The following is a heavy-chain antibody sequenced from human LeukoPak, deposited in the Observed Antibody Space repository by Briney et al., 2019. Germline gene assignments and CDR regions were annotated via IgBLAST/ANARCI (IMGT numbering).Heavy chain of an antibody. J-gene: IGHJ4*02. CDR3: ARESGAFSPFGF. V-gene: IGHV4-4*02. Sequence: PSETLSLTCAVSGGSIITTNWWSWVRQPPGTGLEWIGEVHLNGDTNYNPSLESRVSMSIDKSKNQLSLKLRSVSAADTAIYYCARESGAFSPFGFWGQGTLVTVSS. D-gene: IGHD1-26*01. CDR2: VHLNGDT. CDR1: GGSIITTNW.